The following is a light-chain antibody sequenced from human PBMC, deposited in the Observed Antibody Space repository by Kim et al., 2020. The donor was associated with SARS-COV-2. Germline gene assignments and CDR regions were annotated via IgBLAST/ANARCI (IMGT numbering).Light chain of an antibody. CDR1: SSNIGAGDD. Sequence: QRVTNSCTGSSSNIGAGDDVRWYQQLPGTAPKLLIYGNNNRPSGVPDRFSGSKSGTSASLAITGLQAEDEADYYCQSYDSSLSGWVFGGGTKLTVL. CDR3: QSYDSSLSGWV. V-gene: IGLV1-40*01. CDR2: GNN. J-gene: IGLJ3*02.